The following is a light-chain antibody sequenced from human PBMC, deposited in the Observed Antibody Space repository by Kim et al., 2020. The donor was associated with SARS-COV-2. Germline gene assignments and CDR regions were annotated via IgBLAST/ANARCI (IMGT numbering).Light chain of an antibody. CDR2: INSDGSH. Sequence: VKLTCTLSSGHSSYAIAWHQQQPEKGPRYLMKINSDGSHSKGDGIPDRFSGSSSGAERYLTISSLQSEDEADYYCQTWGTGIHVVFGGGTKLTVL. V-gene: IGLV4-69*01. J-gene: IGLJ2*01. CDR3: QTWGTGIHVV. CDR1: SGHSSYA.